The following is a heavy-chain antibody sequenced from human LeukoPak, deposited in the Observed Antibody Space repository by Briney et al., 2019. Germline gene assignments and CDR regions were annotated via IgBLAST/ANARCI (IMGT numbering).Heavy chain of an antibody. CDR3: ARESVDYYYYYMAV. D-gene: IGHD6-19*01. V-gene: IGHV1-2*02. CDR2: INPNSGGT. Sequence: ASVNVSCAASGYTFTGYDMHWVRQAPGQGLEGMGGINPNSGGTNYAQKFQGRVTMTRDTSISTAYMELSRLRSEDTAVYYCARESVDYYYYYMAVWGKGTTVSVSS. J-gene: IGHJ6*03. CDR1: GYTFTGYD.